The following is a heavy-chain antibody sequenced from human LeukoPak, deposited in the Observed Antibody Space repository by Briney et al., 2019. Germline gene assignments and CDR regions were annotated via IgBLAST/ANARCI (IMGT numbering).Heavy chain of an antibody. V-gene: IGHV4-59*01. CDR1: GGSISSYY. CDR2: IYHSGST. CDR3: ARVGGMTTINNAAFDI. J-gene: IGHJ3*02. Sequence: SETLSLTCTVSGGSISSYYWNWIRQPPGKGLEWIGYIYHSGSTNYNPSLKSRVTISIDKSKKRFSLKLISVTAADTAIYYCARVGGMTTINNAAFDIWGQGTMVTVSS. D-gene: IGHD5-24*01.